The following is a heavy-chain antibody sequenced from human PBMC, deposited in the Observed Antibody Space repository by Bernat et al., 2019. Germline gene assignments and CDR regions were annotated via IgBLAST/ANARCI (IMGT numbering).Heavy chain of an antibody. CDR2: ITYDGSNK. CDR1: GFTFSSYG. V-gene: IGHV3-30*03. Sequence: VQLVESGGGVVQPGRSLRLSCAASGFTFSSYGMPWVRQAPGKGLEWVAVITYDGSNKYYADSVKGRVTISRDNDKNTLYLQMNGLRAEDTAVYYCARTGSSGWYFHYWGQGTLVTVSS. CDR3: ARTGSSGWYFHY. J-gene: IGHJ4*02. D-gene: IGHD6-19*01.